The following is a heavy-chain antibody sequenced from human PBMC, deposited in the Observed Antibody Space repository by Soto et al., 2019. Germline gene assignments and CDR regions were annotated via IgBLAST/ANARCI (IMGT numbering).Heavy chain of an antibody. CDR1: GFTFSSYA. V-gene: IGHV3-30-3*01. J-gene: IGHJ6*02. CDR2: ISYDGSNK. D-gene: IGHD5-18*01. Sequence: GGSLRLSCAASGFTFSSYAMHLVRQAPGKGLEWVAVISYDGSNKYYADSVKGRFTISRDNSKNTLYLQMNSLRAEDTAVYYCARGGDYSYASYYYYGMDVWGQGTTVTVSS. CDR3: ARGGDYSYASYYYYGMDV.